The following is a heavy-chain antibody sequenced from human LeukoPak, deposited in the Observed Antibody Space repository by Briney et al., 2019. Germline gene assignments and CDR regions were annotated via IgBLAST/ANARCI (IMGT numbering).Heavy chain of an antibody. CDR2: ILTGNGNT. J-gene: IGHJ1*01. CDR3: ARAPYYYDSSGYYYGYFQH. Sequence: ASVKVSCKASGYTFTSYAIQWVRQAPGQRLEWMGWILTGNGNTKYSQKLQGRVTMTTDTSTSTAYMELRSLRSDDTAVYYCARAPYYYDSSGYYYGYFQHWGQGTLVTVSS. D-gene: IGHD3-22*01. CDR1: GYTFTSYA. V-gene: IGHV1-3*04.